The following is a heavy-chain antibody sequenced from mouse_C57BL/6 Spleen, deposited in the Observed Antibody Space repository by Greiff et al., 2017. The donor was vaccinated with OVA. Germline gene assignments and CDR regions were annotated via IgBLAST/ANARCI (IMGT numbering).Heavy chain of an antibody. CDR3: ARHGTTVVADFDY. CDR1: GFTFSSYG. CDR2: ISSGGSYT. J-gene: IGHJ2*01. V-gene: IGHV5-6*01. D-gene: IGHD1-1*01. Sequence: EVKLQESGGDLVKPGGSLKLSCAASGFTFSSYGMSWVRQTPDKRLEWVATISSGGSYTYYTDSVKGRFTISRDNAKNTLYLQMSILTSEDTAMYYCARHGTTVVADFDYWGQGTTLTVSS.